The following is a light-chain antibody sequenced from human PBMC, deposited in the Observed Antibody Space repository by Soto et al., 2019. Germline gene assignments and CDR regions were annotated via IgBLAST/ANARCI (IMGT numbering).Light chain of an antibody. CDR3: QQLQRTPFT. J-gene: IGKJ3*01. V-gene: IGKV1-39*01. CDR1: QSIRFH. Sequence: DIQVTQSPSSLSASVGDRVTVTCRASQSIRFHLHWYQQKPGKAPKILIYGASSLQSGVPSRFSGSGSETTFNLTISSLQPEDFATYHCQQLQRTPFTFGPGTTVDV. CDR2: GAS.